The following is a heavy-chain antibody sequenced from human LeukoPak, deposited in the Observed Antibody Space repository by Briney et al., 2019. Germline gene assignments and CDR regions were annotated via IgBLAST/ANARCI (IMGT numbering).Heavy chain of an antibody. V-gene: IGHV1-8*01. CDR3: ARGYGYSSSWYYPN. CDR1: GYTFTSYD. Sequence: ASVKVSCKASGYTFTSYDINWVRQATGQGLEWMGWMNPNSGNTGYAQKFQGRVTMTRNTSISTAHMELSSLRSEGTPVYYCARGYGYSSSWYYPNWGQGTPVTVSS. J-gene: IGHJ4*02. CDR2: MNPNSGNT. D-gene: IGHD6-13*01.